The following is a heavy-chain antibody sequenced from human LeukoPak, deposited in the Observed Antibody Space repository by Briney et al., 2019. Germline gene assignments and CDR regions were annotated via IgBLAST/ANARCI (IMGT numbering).Heavy chain of an antibody. CDR2: IYYSGST. CDR3: ARIVREGYNRARLFDY. J-gene: IGHJ4*02. D-gene: IGHD1-1*01. V-gene: IGHV4-39*07. Sequence: PSETLSLTCTVSCGSINSGSYFWGWIRQPPGKGLEWIGSIYYSGSTHYNPSLKSRVTISSDTSRNQFSLKLSSVTAADTAVYYCARIVREGYNRARLFDYWGQGTLVTVSS. CDR1: CGSINSGSYF.